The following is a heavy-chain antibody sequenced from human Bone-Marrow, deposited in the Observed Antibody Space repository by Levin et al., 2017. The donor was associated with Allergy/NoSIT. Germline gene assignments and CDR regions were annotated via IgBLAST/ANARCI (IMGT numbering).Heavy chain of an antibody. CDR2: ISSSSSYI. D-gene: IGHD2-21*02. V-gene: IGHV3-21*01. J-gene: IGHJ3*02. CDR1: GFTFSNYP. CDR3: ARFPYCGGDCSDAFDI. Sequence: PGGSLRLSCAASGFTFSNYPMNWVRQAPGKGLEWVSSISSSSSYIYYADSVKGRFTISRDNAKNSLFLKMNSLRAEDTAVYYCARFPYCGGDCSDAFDIWGQGTMVTVSS.